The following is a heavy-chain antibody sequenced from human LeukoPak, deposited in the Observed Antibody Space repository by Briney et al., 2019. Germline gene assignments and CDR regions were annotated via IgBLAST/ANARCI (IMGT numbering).Heavy chain of an antibody. CDR1: GYTFTSYD. Sequence: ASVKVSCKPSGYTFTSYDINWVGQATGQGLEWMGWINPNNNNTGYAQKFQGRVTMTRNTSRSTAYMELSSLRSEDTDVYYCARYPRSNYNFDFWGQGTLVTVSS. CDR3: ARYPRSNYNFDF. J-gene: IGHJ4*02. V-gene: IGHV1-8*01. CDR2: INPNNNNT. D-gene: IGHD5-24*01.